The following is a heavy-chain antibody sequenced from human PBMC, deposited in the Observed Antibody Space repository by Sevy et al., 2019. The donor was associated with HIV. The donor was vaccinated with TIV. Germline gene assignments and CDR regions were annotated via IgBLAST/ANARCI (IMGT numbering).Heavy chain of an antibody. D-gene: IGHD1-1*01. Sequence: GGSLRLSCTASGFTFTDYAMNWVRQSPGKGLEWVASFKRKADGGTLDHAATVKGRFTISRDESKIIAYLQMNDLKTEDTGVYYCTRWKGSQSFFDYWGQGALVTVSS. V-gene: IGHV3-49*04. CDR2: FKRKADGGTL. CDR1: GFTFTDYA. CDR3: TRWKGSQSFFDY. J-gene: IGHJ4*02.